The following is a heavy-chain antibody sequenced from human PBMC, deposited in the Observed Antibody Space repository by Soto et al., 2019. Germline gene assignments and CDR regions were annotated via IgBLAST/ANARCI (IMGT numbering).Heavy chain of an antibody. D-gene: IGHD6-13*01. J-gene: IGHJ4*02. Sequence: QVQLVQSGAEVKKPGSSVRVSCKASGGTFGSYAISWVRQAPGQGLEWMGGIVPIFGTATYAQKFQGSVTITADESTSTAYMDGNRLTSEDTVVYYCPREEFSGSSYVHWGQGALFTISS. V-gene: IGHV1-69*01. CDR2: IVPIFGTA. CDR1: GGTFGSYA. CDR3: PREEFSGSSYVH.